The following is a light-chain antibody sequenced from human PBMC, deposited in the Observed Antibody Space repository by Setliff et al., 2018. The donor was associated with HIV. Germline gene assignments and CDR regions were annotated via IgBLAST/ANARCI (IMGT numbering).Light chain of an antibody. V-gene: IGLV1-40*01. J-gene: IGLJ1*01. Sequence: QSVLTQPPSVSGAPGQRVTISCTGSSSNIGTGYDVHWYQQLPGTAPKLLIHDNNNRPPGVPDRFSGSKSGTSASLAITGLQAEDEADYYCQSYDSSLSGFVFGSGTKVTVL. CDR3: QSYDSSLSGFV. CDR2: DNN. CDR1: SSNIGTGYD.